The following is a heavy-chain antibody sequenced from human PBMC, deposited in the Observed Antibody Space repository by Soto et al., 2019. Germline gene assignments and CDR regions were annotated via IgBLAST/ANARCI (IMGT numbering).Heavy chain of an antibody. D-gene: IGHD3-3*01. CDR2: VLPYNGDT. CDR3: AKFWSGYLPDD. J-gene: IGHJ4*02. V-gene: IGHV1-18*01. Sequence: QVQLVQSGPEVKNPGASVKVSCKTSGYSFTSYGISWVRQAPGQGLEWMGWVLPYNGDTNYAQKVQGRVTMTTDTSTTTAYMELRSLRSDDTPVYYCAKFWSGYLPDDWGQGTLVIVSS. CDR1: GYSFTSYG.